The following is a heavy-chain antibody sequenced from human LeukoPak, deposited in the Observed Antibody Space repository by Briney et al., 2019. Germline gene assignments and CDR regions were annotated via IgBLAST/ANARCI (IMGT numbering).Heavy chain of an antibody. CDR3: ARHYRAYYDILTGYRGSLFDY. CDR2: IYYSGST. J-gene: IGHJ4*02. CDR1: GGSISSSSYY. V-gene: IGHV4-39*01. Sequence: SSETLSLTCTVSGGSISSSSYYWGWIRQPPGKGLEWIGSIYYSGSTYYNPSLKSRVTISVDTSKNQFSLKLSSATAADTAVYYCARHYRAYYDILTGYRGSLFDYWGQGTLVTVSS. D-gene: IGHD3-9*01.